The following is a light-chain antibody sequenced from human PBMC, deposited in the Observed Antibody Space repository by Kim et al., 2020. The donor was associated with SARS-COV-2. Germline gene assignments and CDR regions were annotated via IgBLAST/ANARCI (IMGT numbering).Light chain of an antibody. Sequence: SPGERATLSCRASQSVSSSYLAWYQQKPGQAPRLLIYGASSMATGIPDRFSGSGSGTDFTLTISRLEPEDLAVYYCQQYGSSPWTFGQGTKVDIK. V-gene: IGKV3-20*01. J-gene: IGKJ1*01. CDR2: GAS. CDR1: QSVSSSY. CDR3: QQYGSSPWT.